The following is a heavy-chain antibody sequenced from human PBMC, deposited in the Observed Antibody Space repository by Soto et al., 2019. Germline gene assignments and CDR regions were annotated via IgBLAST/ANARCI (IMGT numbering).Heavy chain of an antibody. CDR1: GFTFGDSY. V-gene: IGHV3-11*06. CDR3: VRGGGGGLFDP. J-gene: IGHJ5*02. Sequence: PGGSLRLSCAGSGFTFGDSYMSWICQAPGKGLEWLSYISPGSRYPAYADSVKGRFTISSDNAKRSLYLQMMSLTAEDTAIYYCVRGGGGGLFDPWGQGTMVTVSS. CDR2: ISPGSRYP. D-gene: IGHD2-15*01.